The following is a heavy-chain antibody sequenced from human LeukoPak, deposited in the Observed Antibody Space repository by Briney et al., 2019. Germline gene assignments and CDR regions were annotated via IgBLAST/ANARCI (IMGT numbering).Heavy chain of an antibody. V-gene: IGHV4-31*03. Sequence: PSETLSLTCTVSGGSISSGGYYWSWIRQHPGKGLEWIGYIYYSGSTYYNPSLKSRVTISVDTSKNQFSLKLSSVTAADTAVYYCARTYYYDSSGYSRYYFDYWGQGTLVTVSS. CDR3: ARTYYYDSSGYSRYYFDY. CDR2: IYYSGST. D-gene: IGHD3-22*01. CDR1: GGSISSGGYY. J-gene: IGHJ4*02.